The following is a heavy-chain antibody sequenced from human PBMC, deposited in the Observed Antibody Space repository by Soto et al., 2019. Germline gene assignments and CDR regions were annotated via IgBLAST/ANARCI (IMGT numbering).Heavy chain of an antibody. D-gene: IGHD1-1*01. CDR3: ARGRYGDY. V-gene: IGHV1-18*01. CDR2: ISAHNGNT. Sequence: QVHLVQSGAEVKKPGASVKVSCKASGYTFTSYGITWVRQAPGQGHEWMGWISAHNGNTDYAQKLQGRVIVTRDTSTSTADMELRSLRSDDTAVYYFARGRYGDYWGQGALVTVSS. J-gene: IGHJ4*02. CDR1: GYTFTSYG.